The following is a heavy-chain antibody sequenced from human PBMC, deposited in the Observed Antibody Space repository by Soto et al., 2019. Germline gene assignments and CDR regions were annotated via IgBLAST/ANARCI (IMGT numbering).Heavy chain of an antibody. D-gene: IGHD4-17*01. CDR1: GFTFSSFA. V-gene: IGHV3-23*01. CDR2: ISGSGGST. CDR3: AKVGTTVTNYFDY. Sequence: EVQLLESGGDLVQPGGSLRLSCEAPGFTFSSFAMSWVRQAPGKGLEWVSGISGSGGSTYYADSVKGRFTIFRDNSKNTLYLQMNSLRVEDTAVYYCAKVGTTVTNYFDYWGQGTLVTVSA. J-gene: IGHJ4*02.